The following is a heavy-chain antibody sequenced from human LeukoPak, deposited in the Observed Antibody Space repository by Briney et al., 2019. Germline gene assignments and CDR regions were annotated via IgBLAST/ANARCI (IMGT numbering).Heavy chain of an antibody. D-gene: IGHD2-21*02. Sequence: GGSLRLSCAASGFTFSSYAMSWVRQAPGKGLEWVSAISGSGGSTYYADSVKRRFTISSDNSKNTLYLQMNSLRAEDTAVYYCAKDGVTATAPSDYWGPGTLVTVSS. J-gene: IGHJ4*02. CDR2: ISGSGGST. CDR1: GFTFSSYA. V-gene: IGHV3-23*01. CDR3: AKDGVTATAPSDY.